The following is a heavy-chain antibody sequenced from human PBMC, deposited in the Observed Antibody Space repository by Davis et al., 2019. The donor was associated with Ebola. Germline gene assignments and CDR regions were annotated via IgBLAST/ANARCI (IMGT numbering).Heavy chain of an antibody. D-gene: IGHD1-20*01. V-gene: IGHV1-18*01. Sequence: ASVKVSCKASGYTFTSYGISWVRQAPGQGLEWMGWISAYNGNTNYAQKLQGRVTMTTDTSASTAYMELRSLRSDDTAVYYCARVRKIAANWKLDRGNWFDPWGQGTLVTVSS. CDR1: GYTFTSYG. J-gene: IGHJ5*02. CDR2: ISAYNGNT. CDR3: ARVRKIAANWKLDRGNWFDP.